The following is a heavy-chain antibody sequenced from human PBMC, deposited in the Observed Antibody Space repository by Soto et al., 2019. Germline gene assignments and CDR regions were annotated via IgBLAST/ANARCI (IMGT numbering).Heavy chain of an antibody. CDR2: ISAYNGNT. CDR1: GYTFTSYG. J-gene: IGHJ4*02. CDR3: ARAPTDYDILTGYYMIDY. V-gene: IGHV1-18*01. D-gene: IGHD3-9*01. Sequence: ASVKVSCKASGYTFTSYGISWVRQAPGQGLEWMGWISAYNGNTNYAQKLQGRVTMTTDTSTSTAYMELRSLRSDDTAVYYCARAPTDYDILTGYYMIDYWGQGTLVTVSS.